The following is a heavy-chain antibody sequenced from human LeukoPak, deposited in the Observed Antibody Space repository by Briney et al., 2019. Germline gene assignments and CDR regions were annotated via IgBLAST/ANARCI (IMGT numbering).Heavy chain of an antibody. V-gene: IGHV3-74*01. Sequence: GRTQGLLRASSGFTLSGFWVHWAPHASGKGLVWVSRINSDGSSTSYADSVRGRSTISRDNAKNSLYLQMYSLRAEDTAVYYCARGIDEWLYLNYWGQGALVTVSS. CDR1: GFTLSGFW. J-gene: IGHJ4*02. D-gene: IGHD3-3*01. CDR3: ARGIDEWLYLNY. CDR2: INSDGSST.